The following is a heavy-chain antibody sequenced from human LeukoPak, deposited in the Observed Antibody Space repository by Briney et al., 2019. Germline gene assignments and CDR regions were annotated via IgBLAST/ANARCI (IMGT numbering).Heavy chain of an antibody. CDR1: GFTFSDYN. J-gene: IGHJ4*02. V-gene: IGHV3-21*01. CDR3: ARWPYSSSYYFDY. Sequence: GGSLRRSCAASGFTFSDYNMNWVRQSPEKGLEWVSSITSGTTYIYYADSVRGRFTLSRDNAKNSLYLQMNSLRAEDTAVYYCARWPYSSSYYFDYWGQGTLVTVSS. CDR2: ITSGTTYI. D-gene: IGHD6-6*01.